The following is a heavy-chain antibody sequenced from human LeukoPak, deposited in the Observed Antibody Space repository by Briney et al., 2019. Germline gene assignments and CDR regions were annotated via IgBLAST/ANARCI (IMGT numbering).Heavy chain of an antibody. J-gene: IGHJ5*02. CDR1: GYTFTGYY. Sequence: ASVKVSCKASGYTFTGYYMHWVRQAPGQGLVWMGWINPNSGGTNYAQKFQGRVTMTRDTSISTAYMELSRLRSDDTAVYYCARAFQLDIDNWFDPWGQGTLVTVSS. V-gene: IGHV1-2*02. CDR2: INPNSGGT. CDR3: ARAFQLDIDNWFDP. D-gene: IGHD2-2*01.